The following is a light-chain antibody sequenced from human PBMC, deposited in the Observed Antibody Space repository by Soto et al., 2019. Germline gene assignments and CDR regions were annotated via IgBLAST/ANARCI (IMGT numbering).Light chain of an antibody. CDR1: SSDVGSYSL. J-gene: IGLJ2*01. Sequence: QSALTQPASMSGSPGQWITISCTGTSSDVGSYSLVSWYQQHPGKAPKLMIYEGSKRPSGVSNRFSGSKSAATASLTISGLQAEDEAHYYCCSYAGSSTLVFGGGTQLTVL. CDR3: CSYAGSSTLV. CDR2: EGS. V-gene: IGLV2-23*01.